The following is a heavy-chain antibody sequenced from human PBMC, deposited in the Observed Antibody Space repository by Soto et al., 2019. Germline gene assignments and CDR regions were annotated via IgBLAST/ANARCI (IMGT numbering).Heavy chain of an antibody. V-gene: IGHV1-69*02. J-gene: IGHJ6*03. CDR2: IIPILGIA. CDR1: GGTFSSYT. D-gene: IGHD7-27*01. Sequence: QVQLVQSGAEVKKPGSSVKVSCKACGGTFSSYTICWVRQAPGQGLEWMGRIIPILGIANYAQKFQGRVTITADKSTSTAYMELSSLRSEDTAVYYCALTGGLSNYYMDVWGKGTTVTVSS. CDR3: ALTGGLSNYYMDV.